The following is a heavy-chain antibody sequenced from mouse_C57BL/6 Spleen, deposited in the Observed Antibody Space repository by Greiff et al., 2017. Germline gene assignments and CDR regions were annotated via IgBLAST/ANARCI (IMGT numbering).Heavy chain of an antibody. CDR1: GFTFSDYS. Sequence: EVKLVESEGGLVQPGSSMKLSCAASGFTFSDYSMAWVRQVPDKGLEWVAYISYDGSYIYYPDTVKGRFVISRDNARNILYLQMSSLKSEDTAMYYCTRERYGSCGYSMAYWGQGTPVTVSS. V-gene: IGHV5-16*02. CDR2: ISYDGSYI. CDR3: TRERYGSCGYSMAY. D-gene: IGHD1-1*02. J-gene: IGHJ4*01.